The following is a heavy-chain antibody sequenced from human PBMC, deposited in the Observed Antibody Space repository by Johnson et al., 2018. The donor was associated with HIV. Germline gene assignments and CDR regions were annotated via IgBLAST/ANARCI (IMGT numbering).Heavy chain of an antibody. CDR2: ISWNSGSI. Sequence: VQLVESGGGLVKPGGSLRLSCAASGFTYDDYAMHWVRQAPGKGLEWVSGISWNSGSIGYADSVKGRFSISRDNGKNSLYLQMNSLRAEDTAVYYCAKEDPWRRAFDIWGQGTVVTVSS. CDR3: AKEDPWRRAFDI. V-gene: IGHV3-9*01. CDR1: GFTYDDYA. D-gene: IGHD1-1*01. J-gene: IGHJ3*02.